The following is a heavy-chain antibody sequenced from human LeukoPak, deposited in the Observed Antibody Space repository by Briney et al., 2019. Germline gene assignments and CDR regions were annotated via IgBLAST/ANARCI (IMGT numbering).Heavy chain of an antibody. CDR3: ARARHQHIVVVPAATQDRAFDI. CDR2: INTNTGNP. D-gene: IGHD2-2*01. J-gene: IGHJ3*02. Sequence: ASAKVSCKASGYTFTSYAMNWVRQAPGQGLEWMGWINTNTGNPTYAQGFTGRFVFSLDTSVSTAYLQISSLKAEDTAVYYCARARHQHIVVVPAATQDRAFDIWGQGTMVTVSS. CDR1: GYTFTSYA. V-gene: IGHV7-4-1*02.